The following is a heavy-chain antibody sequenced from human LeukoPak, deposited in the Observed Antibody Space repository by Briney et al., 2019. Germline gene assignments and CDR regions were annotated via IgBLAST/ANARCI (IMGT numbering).Heavy chain of an antibody. V-gene: IGHV4-30-4*01. J-gene: IGHJ4*02. CDR3: ARVSIDSSGWGFDY. Sequence: PSETLSLTCTVSGGSISSGDYYWSWIRQPPGKGLEWIGYIYYSGSTYYNPSLKSRVTISVDTSKNQFSLKLSSVTAADTAVYYCARVSIDSSGWGFDYWGQGTLVTVSS. CDR2: IYYSGST. CDR1: GGSISSGDYY. D-gene: IGHD6-19*01.